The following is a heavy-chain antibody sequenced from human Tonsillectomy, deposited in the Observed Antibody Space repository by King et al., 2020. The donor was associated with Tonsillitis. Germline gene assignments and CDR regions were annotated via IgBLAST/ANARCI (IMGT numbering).Heavy chain of an antibody. CDR2: ISYDGSKR. D-gene: IGHD6-13*01. J-gene: IGHJ4*02. Sequence: QLVQSGGDVVQPGRSLRLSCAASGFTFSNYAMHWVRQAPGKGPEWVAVISYDGSKRYYADSVKGRFIISRDNFKNTLYLQMNNLRPEDTAVYYCARDGPFEYRTWYHFDRWGQGTLVTVSS. CDR1: GFTFSNYA. CDR3: ARDGPFEYRTWYHFDR. V-gene: IGHV3-30*04.